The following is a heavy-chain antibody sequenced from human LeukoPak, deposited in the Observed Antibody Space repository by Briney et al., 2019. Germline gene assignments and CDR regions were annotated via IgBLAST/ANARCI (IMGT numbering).Heavy chain of an antibody. V-gene: IGHV4-59*08. CDR2: IYYTGRT. CDR1: GGSISSYY. J-gene: IGHJ4*02. Sequence: PSETLSLTCTVSGGSISSYYWSWFRQPPGKGLEWIGYIYYTGRTNYNPSLKSRVTISVDTSKNQFSLKLSSVTAADTAVYYCATTLRIYDSGGYYSSYYFDYWGQGTLVTVSS. CDR3: ATTLRIYDSGGYYSSYYFDY. D-gene: IGHD3-22*01.